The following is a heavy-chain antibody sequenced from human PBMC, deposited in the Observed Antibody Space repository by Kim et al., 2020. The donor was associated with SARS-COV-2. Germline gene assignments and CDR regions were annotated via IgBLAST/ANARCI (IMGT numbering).Heavy chain of an antibody. Sequence: GRFTISRDNSKNTLYLQMNSLRAEDTAVYYCARVAYYYDSSGFYYYVYFDYRGQGTLVTVSS. J-gene: IGHJ4*02. V-gene: IGHV3-66*01. CDR3: ARVAYYYDSSGFYYYVYFDY. D-gene: IGHD3-22*01.